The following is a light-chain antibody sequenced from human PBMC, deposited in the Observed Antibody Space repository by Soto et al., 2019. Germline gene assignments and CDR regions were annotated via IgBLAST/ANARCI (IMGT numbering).Light chain of an antibody. CDR2: AAS. CDR1: QSISSY. CDR3: QQSYSTPPV. Sequence: DIQMTQSPSSLSASVGDRVTITCRASQSISSYLNWYQQKVGKAPKLLIYAASSLQSGVPSRFSGSGSGTDFTLTIRSLQPEDFATYYYQQSYSTPPVFGLGTRLEIK. V-gene: IGKV1-39*01. J-gene: IGKJ5*01.